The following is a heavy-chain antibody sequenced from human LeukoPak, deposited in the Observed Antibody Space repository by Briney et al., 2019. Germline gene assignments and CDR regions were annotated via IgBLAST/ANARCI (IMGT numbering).Heavy chain of an antibody. D-gene: IGHD3-3*01. V-gene: IGHV4-38-2*02. CDR1: GFTFGDYA. CDR2: IYHRGST. Sequence: GSLRLSCTASGFTFGDYAMTWVRQAPGKGLEWVGSIYHRGSTYYNPSLRSRVTISLDRSKKKFSLKLTYVTAADTAVYFCARGAEYYAIWRGYASYSDYWGQGISVTVSS. CDR3: ARGAEYYAIWRGYASYSDY. J-gene: IGHJ4*02.